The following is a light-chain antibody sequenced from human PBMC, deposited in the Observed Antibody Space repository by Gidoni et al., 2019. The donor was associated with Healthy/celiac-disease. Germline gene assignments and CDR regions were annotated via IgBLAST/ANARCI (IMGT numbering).Light chain of an antibody. CDR2: GKN. CDR3: NSRDSSGNHQV. CDR1: SLRSYY. V-gene: IGLV3-19*01. J-gene: IGLJ2*01. Sequence: SSELTQDPAVPVALGQTVRITCQGDSLRSYYASWYQQKPGQAPVLVIYGKNNRPSGIPDRFSGSSSGNTASLTITGAQAEDEADHYCNSRDSSGNHQVFGGGTKLTVL.